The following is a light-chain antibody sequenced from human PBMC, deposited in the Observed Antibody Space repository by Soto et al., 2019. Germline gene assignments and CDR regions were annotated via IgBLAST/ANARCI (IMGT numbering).Light chain of an antibody. CDR1: QSVSSTY. Sequence: EIVLTQSPGTLSLSPGERATLSCRASQSVSSTYLAWYQRKPGQAPRLLIYGASSRGTGIPDRFSGSGSGTDFTLTISRLEPEDFAVYYCQQYGTSPLTFGGGTKVEIK. J-gene: IGKJ4*01. CDR2: GAS. V-gene: IGKV3-20*01. CDR3: QQYGTSPLT.